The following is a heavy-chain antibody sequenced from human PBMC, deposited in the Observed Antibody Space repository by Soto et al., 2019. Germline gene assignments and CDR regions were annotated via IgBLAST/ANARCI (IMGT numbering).Heavy chain of an antibody. CDR2: IWYDGSNK. CDR3: ARDAPRGWQQLVSGWFDP. CDR1: GFTFSSYG. J-gene: IGHJ5*02. D-gene: IGHD6-6*01. Sequence: QVQLVESGGGVVQPGRFLRLSCAASGFTFSSYGMHWVRQAPGKGLEWVAVIWYDGSNKYYADSVKGRFTISRDNSKNTLYLQMNSLRAEDTAVYYCARDAPRGWQQLVSGWFDPWGQGTLVTVSS. V-gene: IGHV3-33*01.